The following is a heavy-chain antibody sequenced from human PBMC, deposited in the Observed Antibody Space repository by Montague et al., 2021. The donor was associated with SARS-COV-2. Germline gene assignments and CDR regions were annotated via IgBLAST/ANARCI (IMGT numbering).Heavy chain of an antibody. CDR3: ALSLRYFDWADAFDV. CDR2: ICNSGST. Sequence: SETLSLTCTASGGSIDNYFWSWIRQPPGKGLEWIGYICNSGSTNYNPSLKSRVTMSGDTSNNQFSLKLSSVTAADTAMYYCALSLRYFDWADAFDVWGQGTMVIVSS. V-gene: IGHV4-59*13. CDR1: GGSIDNYF. D-gene: IGHD3-9*01. J-gene: IGHJ3*01.